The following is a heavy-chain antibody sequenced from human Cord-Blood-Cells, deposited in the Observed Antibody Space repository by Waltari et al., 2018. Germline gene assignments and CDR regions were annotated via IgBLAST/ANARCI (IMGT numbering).Heavy chain of an antibody. V-gene: IGHV1-2*04. J-gene: IGHJ4*02. CDR3: ARDGGELSFDY. CDR2: INPNSGGT. D-gene: IGHD3-16*02. CDR1: GYTFTGYY. Sequence: QVQLVQSGAEVKKPGASVKVSCKASGYTFTGYYMHWVRQAPGQGLEWMGWINPNSGGTNYAQKVQGWVTMTRDTSISTAYMELSRLRSDDTAVYYCARDGGELSFDYWGQGTLVTVSS.